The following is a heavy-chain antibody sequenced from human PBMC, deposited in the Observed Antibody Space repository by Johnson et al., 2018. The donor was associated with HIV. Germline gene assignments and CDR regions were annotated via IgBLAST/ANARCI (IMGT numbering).Heavy chain of an antibody. CDR2: ISYDGNNK. Sequence: VQLVESGGGVVQPGRSLRLSCAASGFTFSTYSMHWVRQAPGMRLEWVAVISYDGNNKYYADSLKGRFTISRDNSKNTLYLQMNSLRAEDTAVYYCANPTGSDAFDIWGQGTMVTVSS. J-gene: IGHJ3*02. CDR1: GFTFSTYS. V-gene: IGHV3-30*04. CDR3: ANPTGSDAFDI. D-gene: IGHD1-1*01.